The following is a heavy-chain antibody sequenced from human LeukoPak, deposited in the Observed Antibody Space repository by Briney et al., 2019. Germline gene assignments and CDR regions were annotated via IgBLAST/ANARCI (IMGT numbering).Heavy chain of an antibody. CDR2: INGSSSDT. CDR3: ASRRPYYFDY. CDR1: GFTFSDYY. V-gene: IGHV3-11*03. D-gene: IGHD1-14*01. J-gene: IGHJ4*02. Sequence: GSLRLSCAASGFTFSDYYMTWIRQAPGRGLEWVSYINGSSSDTKYADSVKGRFTISRDNAKNSVYLLMNSLRAEDTAVYYCASRRPYYFDYWGQGTLVTVSS.